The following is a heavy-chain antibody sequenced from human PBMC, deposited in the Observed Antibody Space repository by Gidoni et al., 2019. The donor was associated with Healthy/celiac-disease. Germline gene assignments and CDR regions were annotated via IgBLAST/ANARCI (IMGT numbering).Heavy chain of an antibody. CDR3: ARVSGYDAFDI. CDR2: ISSSGSTI. D-gene: IGHD3-10*01. J-gene: IGHJ3*02. CDR1: GCTFSSYE. V-gene: IGHV3-48*03. Sequence: EVQLVESGGGLVQPGGSLRLSCAASGCTFSSYEMNWVRQAPGKGPEWVSYISSSGSTIYYADSVKGRFTISRDNAKNSLYLQMNSLRAEDTAVYYCARVSGYDAFDIWGQGTMVTVSS.